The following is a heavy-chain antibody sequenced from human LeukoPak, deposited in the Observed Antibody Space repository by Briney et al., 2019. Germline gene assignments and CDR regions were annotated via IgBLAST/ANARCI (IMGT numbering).Heavy chain of an antibody. CDR2: TNHSGST. CDR1: GGSFSGYY. CDR3: ASKRYYYYYMDV. J-gene: IGHJ6*03. Sequence: SETLSLTCAVYGGSFSGYYWSWIRQPPGKGLEWIGETNHSGSTNYNPSLKSRVTISVDTSKNQFSLKLSSVTAADTAVYYCASKRYYYYYMDVWGKGTTVTVSS. V-gene: IGHV4-34*01.